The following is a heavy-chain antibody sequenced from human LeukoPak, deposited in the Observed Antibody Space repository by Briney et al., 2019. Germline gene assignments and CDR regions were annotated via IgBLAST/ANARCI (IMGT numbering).Heavy chain of an antibody. V-gene: IGHV3-23*01. J-gene: IGHJ4*02. CDR3: TKVRDSSAYLFDF. Sequence: GGSLRLPCAASGFTFSSYAMSWVRQAPGKGLEWVSDISGTGGGTFYADSVKGRSTISRDNSKNTLFLQMNSLRAEDTAVYYCTKVRDSSAYLFDFWGQGTLVTVSS. CDR2: ISGTGGGT. CDR1: GFTFSSYA. D-gene: IGHD3-22*01.